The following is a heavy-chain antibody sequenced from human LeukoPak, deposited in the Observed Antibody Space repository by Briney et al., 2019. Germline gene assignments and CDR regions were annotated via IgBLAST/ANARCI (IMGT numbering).Heavy chain of an antibody. V-gene: IGHV3-23*01. CDR3: AKDPNGDYVGAFDS. D-gene: IGHD4-17*01. Sequence: GGSLRLSCAASGFTLSNYALVWVRQAPGKGLEWVSSIRGSGDGTDYADSVKGRFTISRDNSKNTLYLQMNNLRAEDTAVYYRAKDPNGDYVGAFDSWGQGTKVTVSS. CDR1: GFTLSNYA. J-gene: IGHJ3*01. CDR2: IRGSGDGT.